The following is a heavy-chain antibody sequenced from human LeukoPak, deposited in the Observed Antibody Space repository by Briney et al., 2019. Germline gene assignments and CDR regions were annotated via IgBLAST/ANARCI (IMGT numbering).Heavy chain of an antibody. D-gene: IGHD4-17*01. CDR3: ATGDYGAFDI. CDR2: ISSSSSYI. Sequence: GGSLRLSCVASGFIFSSYSKNWVRQAPGKGLEWVSSISSSSSYIYYADSVKGRFTISRDNAKNSLYLQMNSLRAEDTAVYYCATGDYGAFDIWGQGTMVTVSS. J-gene: IGHJ3*02. CDR1: GFIFSSYS. V-gene: IGHV3-21*01.